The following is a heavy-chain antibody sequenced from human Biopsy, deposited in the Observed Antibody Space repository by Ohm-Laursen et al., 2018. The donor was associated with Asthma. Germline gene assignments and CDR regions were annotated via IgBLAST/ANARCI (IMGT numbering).Heavy chain of an antibody. CDR2: ISYDGNHK. CDR3: AKRRGYSGHDNDY. Sequence: SLRLSCAASGFTFSSYGMHWVRQAPGKGLEWVAVISYDGNHKFYEDSVKGRFTISRDNSKNTLYLQMNSPRTEDTAVYYCAKRRGYSGHDNDYWGQGTLVIVSS. D-gene: IGHD5-12*01. CDR1: GFTFSSYG. J-gene: IGHJ4*02. V-gene: IGHV3-30*18.